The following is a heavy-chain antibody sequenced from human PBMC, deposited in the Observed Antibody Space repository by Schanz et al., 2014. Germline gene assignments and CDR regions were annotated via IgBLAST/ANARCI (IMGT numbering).Heavy chain of an antibody. J-gene: IGHJ3*02. CDR2: ISWESVNI. D-gene: IGHD3-10*01. CDR1: GFTFDDYA. Sequence: EVNLVESGGGLVQPGTSLRLSCAASGFTFDDYAMHWVRQVPGKGLEWVSGISWESVNIDYGDSVKGRFTISRDNAKNSLYLQMNSLTAEDTAVYYCVREDMVRGIRAFDIWGQGTMVTVSS. CDR3: VREDMVRGIRAFDI. V-gene: IGHV3-9*01.